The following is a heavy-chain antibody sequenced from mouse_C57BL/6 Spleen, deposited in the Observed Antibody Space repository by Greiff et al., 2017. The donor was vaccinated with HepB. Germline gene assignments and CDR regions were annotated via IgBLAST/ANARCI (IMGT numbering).Heavy chain of an antibody. Sequence: EVMLVESGPGMVKPSQSLSLTCTVTGYSITSGYDWHWIRHFPGNKLEWMGYISYSGSTNYNPSLKSRISITHDTSKNHFFLKLNSVTTEDTATYYCARGGTGTGYFDVWGTGTTVTVSS. CDR2: ISYSGST. V-gene: IGHV3-1*01. CDR1: GYSITSGYD. CDR3: ARGGTGTGYFDV. D-gene: IGHD4-1*01. J-gene: IGHJ1*03.